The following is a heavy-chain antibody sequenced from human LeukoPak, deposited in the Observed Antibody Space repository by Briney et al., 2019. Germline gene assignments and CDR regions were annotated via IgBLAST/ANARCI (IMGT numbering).Heavy chain of an antibody. V-gene: IGHV1-46*01. D-gene: IGHD3-22*01. CDR3: AREFGYYDSSGYYYDTKFDY. CDR1: GYTFTSYY. J-gene: IGHJ4*02. Sequence: ASVKVSCKASGYTFTSYYIHWVRQAPGQGLEWMGIINPSGGSTSYAQKFQGRVTMTTDTSTSTAYMELRSLRSDDTAVYYCAREFGYYDSSGYYYDTKFDYWGQGTLVTVSS. CDR2: INPSGGST.